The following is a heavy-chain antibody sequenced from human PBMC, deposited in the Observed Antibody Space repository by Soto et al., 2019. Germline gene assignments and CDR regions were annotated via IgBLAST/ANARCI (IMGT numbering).Heavy chain of an antibody. CDR2: ISSGGSTA. J-gene: IGHJ4*02. CDR3: AKDSNKYSSSLRGRYFDY. Sequence: EVQLLESGGGLVQRGGSQRLSCAASGFTFTSYVMSWVRQAPGKGLEWVAGISSGGSTAFYADSVKGRFTISRDNAKNTLVLQMDSLRAEDTAIYYCAKDSNKYSSSLRGRYFDYWGQGTLVTVSS. V-gene: IGHV3-23*01. CDR1: GFTFTSYV. D-gene: IGHD3-22*01.